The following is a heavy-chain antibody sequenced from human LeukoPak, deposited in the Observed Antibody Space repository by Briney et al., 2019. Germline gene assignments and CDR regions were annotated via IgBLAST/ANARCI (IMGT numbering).Heavy chain of an antibody. CDR3: ARTVSAYFFDY. D-gene: IGHD3-9*01. V-gene: IGHV3-74*01. J-gene: IGHJ4*02. Sequence: GGSLRLSCAASGFPFSSYWMHWVRQAPGKGLAWVSRITTDGSSTTYADSVRGRFTISRDNAKNTLYLQMNSPRAEDTAVYYCARTVSAYFFDYWGQGTLVTVSS. CDR2: ITTDGSST. CDR1: GFPFSSYW.